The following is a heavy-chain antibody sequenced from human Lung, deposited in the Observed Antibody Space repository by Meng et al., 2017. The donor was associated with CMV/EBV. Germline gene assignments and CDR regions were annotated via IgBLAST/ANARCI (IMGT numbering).Heavy chain of an antibody. D-gene: IGHD1-1*01. CDR1: GFTFSNYE. CDR3: ARNGQKTGTPSNY. Sequence: GESLKISCAASGFTFSNYEMNWVRQAPGQGLEWVSYISTSGSTMYYADSVKGRFTVSRDNAKNSLYLQMNSLRDEDTAVYYCARNGQKTGTPSNYWGQGKXVTGSS. CDR2: ISTSGSTM. J-gene: IGHJ4*02. V-gene: IGHV3-48*03.